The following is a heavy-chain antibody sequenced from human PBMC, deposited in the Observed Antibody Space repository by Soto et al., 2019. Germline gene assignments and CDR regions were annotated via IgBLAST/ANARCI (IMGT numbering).Heavy chain of an antibody. CDR3: AKDRYDSSGYFFNDY. D-gene: IGHD3-22*01. J-gene: IGHJ4*02. V-gene: IGHV3-23*01. CDR1: GFTFSSYT. Sequence: EVQLLESGGGSVQPGGSLRLSCAASGFTFSSYTMSWVRQAPGKGLEWVSTISGRGGTTYYADSVKGRFTISRDNSKNKQYLQMNSLRAEDTAVYYCAKDRYDSSGYFFNDYWGQGTLVTVSS. CDR2: ISGRGGTT.